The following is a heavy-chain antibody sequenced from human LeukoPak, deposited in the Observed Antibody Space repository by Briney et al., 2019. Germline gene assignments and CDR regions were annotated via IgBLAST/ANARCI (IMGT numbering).Heavy chain of an antibody. CDR1: GYSFTSYW. J-gene: IGHJ5*02. CDR2: IYPGDSDT. CDR3: ASTYGSGSYGFDP. V-gene: IGHV5-51*01. D-gene: IGHD3-10*01. Sequence: GESLKISCKGSGYSFTSYWIGWVRQLPGKGLEWMGIIYPGDSDTRYNPSFQGQVTISADKSISTAYLQWSSLKASDTAMYYCASTYGSGSYGFDPWGQGTLVTVSS.